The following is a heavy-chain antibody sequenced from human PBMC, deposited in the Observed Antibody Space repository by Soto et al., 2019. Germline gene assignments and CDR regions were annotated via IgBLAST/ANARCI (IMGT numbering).Heavy chain of an antibody. D-gene: IGHD5-18*01. V-gene: IGHV4-59*02. J-gene: IGHJ6*03. Sequence: SDTLSLACGVLGGSVRRCYGKWYRRRPGKGLEWIGYIYYSGSTNYNPSLKSRVTISVDTSKNQFSLKLSSVTAADTAVYYCARRRPYSYGYHPYYYYHLDVWRKGTTVTASS. CDR3: ARRRPYSYGYHPYYYYHLDV. CDR2: IYYSGST. CDR1: GGSVRRCY.